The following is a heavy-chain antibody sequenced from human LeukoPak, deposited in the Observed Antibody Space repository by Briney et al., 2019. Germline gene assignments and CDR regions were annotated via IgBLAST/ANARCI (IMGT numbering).Heavy chain of an antibody. CDR2: IYYSGST. CDR3: ARICIGGSSGYYYGKTYYFDY. V-gene: IGHV4-31*03. Sequence: SQTLSLTCTVSGGSISSGGYYWSWIRQHPGKGLEWIGYIYYSGSTYYNPSLKSRVTISVDTSENQFSLKLSSVTAADTAVYYCARICIGGSSGYYYGKTYYFDYWGQGTLVTVSS. D-gene: IGHD3-22*01. J-gene: IGHJ4*02. CDR1: GGSISSGGYY.